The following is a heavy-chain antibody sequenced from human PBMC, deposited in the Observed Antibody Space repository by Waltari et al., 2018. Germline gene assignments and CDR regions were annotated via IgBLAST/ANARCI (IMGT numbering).Heavy chain of an antibody. Sequence: EVQLVESGGGLVKPGGSLRLSCAASGFTFSNAWMNWVRQAPGKGLEWVGRIKSKTDGGTTDYAAPVKGRITISRDDSKNTLYLQMNSLKTEDTAVYYCTTEGYCSGGSCRAYYFDYWGQGTLVTVSS. V-gene: IGHV3-15*07. D-gene: IGHD2-15*01. CDR2: IKSKTDGGTT. CDR1: GFTFSNAW. J-gene: IGHJ4*02. CDR3: TTEGYCSGGSCRAYYFDY.